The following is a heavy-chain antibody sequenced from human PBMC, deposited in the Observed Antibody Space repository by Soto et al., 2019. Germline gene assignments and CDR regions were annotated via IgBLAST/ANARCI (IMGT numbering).Heavy chain of an antibody. J-gene: IGHJ4*02. CDR3: ARGSGGSWGADY. CDR2: IYHSGST. Sequence: PSETLSLTCTVSGGSISSYYWSWIRQPPGKGLEWIGYIYHSGSTNYNPSLKSRVTISVDTSKNQFSLKLSSVTAADTAVYYCARGSGGSWGADYWGQGTLVTVSS. V-gene: IGHV4-59*01. CDR1: GGSISSYY. D-gene: IGHD2-15*01.